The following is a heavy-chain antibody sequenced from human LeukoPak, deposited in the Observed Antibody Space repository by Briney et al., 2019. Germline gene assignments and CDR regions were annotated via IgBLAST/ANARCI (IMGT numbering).Heavy chain of an antibody. CDR3: ARSRYNLDY. D-gene: IGHD5-24*01. J-gene: IGHJ4*02. CDR1: GFTFSSYD. V-gene: IGHV3-33*01. Sequence: GGSLRLSCAASGFTFSSYDMHWVRQAPGKGPEWVAIIRYDGSNENYADSVKGRFTISRDSSKKTLYLQMNSLRAEATAVYYCARSRYNLDYWGQGTLVTVSS. CDR2: IRYDGSNE.